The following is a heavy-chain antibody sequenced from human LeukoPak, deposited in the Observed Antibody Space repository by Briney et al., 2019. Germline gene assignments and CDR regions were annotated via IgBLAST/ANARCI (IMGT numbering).Heavy chain of an antibody. CDR3: AKEYFDWLLYRHDAFDI. Sequence: PGRSLRLSCAASGFTFSSYGMHWVRQAPGKGLEWVAVISYDGSNKYYADSVKGRFTIYRDNSKNTLYLQMNSLRAEDTAVYYCAKEYFDWLLYRHDAFDIWGQGTMVTVSS. V-gene: IGHV3-30*18. D-gene: IGHD3-9*01. J-gene: IGHJ3*02. CDR1: GFTFSSYG. CDR2: ISYDGSNK.